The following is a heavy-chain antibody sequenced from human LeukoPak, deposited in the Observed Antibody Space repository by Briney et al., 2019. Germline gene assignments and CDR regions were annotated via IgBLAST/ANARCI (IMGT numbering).Heavy chain of an antibody. CDR3: VRTPPNWGFDY. J-gene: IGHJ4*02. CDR1: GYTFTTHD. D-gene: IGHD3-16*01. CDR2: MSPNSGDT. V-gene: IGHV1-8*01. Sequence: ASVKVSCRASGYTFTTHDINWVRQATGQGLEWLGWMSPNSGDTGYAQKFQGRVTMTSDSSISTAFMELSSLRSEDTAIYYCVRTPPNWGFDYWGQGTLVTVSS.